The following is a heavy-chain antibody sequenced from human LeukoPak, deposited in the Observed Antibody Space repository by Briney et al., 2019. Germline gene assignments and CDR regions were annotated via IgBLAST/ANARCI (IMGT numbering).Heavy chain of an antibody. Sequence: PGGSLRLSCAASGFTFSNYRMTWVRQAPGKGLEWVSSISSSSSYIYYADSVKGRFTISRDNAKNSLYLQMNSLRAEDTAVYYCAGPYDYGDYGGYWGQGTLVTVSS. CDR3: AGPYDYGDYGGY. V-gene: IGHV3-21*01. D-gene: IGHD4-17*01. J-gene: IGHJ4*02. CDR2: ISSSSSYI. CDR1: GFTFSNYR.